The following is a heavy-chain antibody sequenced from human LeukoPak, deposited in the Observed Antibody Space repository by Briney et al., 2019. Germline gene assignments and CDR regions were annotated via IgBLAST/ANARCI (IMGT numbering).Heavy chain of an antibody. CDR2: ISGSGTSI. CDR3: ARDSHNWNDDGYWYFDL. V-gene: IGHV3-11*01. Sequence: GGSLRLSCTASEFTFSDYSVSWIRQAPGKGLEWVSYISGSGTSIYYTESVTGRFTISRDNAKNSLYLQMNSLRVEDTAVYYCARDSHNWNDDGYWYFDLWGRGTLVTVSS. D-gene: IGHD1-1*01. CDR1: EFTFSDYS. J-gene: IGHJ2*01.